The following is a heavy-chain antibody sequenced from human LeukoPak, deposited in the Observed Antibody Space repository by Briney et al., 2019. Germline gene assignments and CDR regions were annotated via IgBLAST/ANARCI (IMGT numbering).Heavy chain of an antibody. CDR1: GGSISSY. CDR3: ARDSGTTGEVRFDP. J-gene: IGHJ5*02. CDR2: IYGSGST. Sequence: SETLSLTCTVSGGSISSYWSWIRQPAGKGLEWIGRIYGSGSTNYNPSLKSRVTTSLDTSKNQFSLKLSSVTAADTAVYYCARDSGTTGEVRFDPWGQGTLVTVSS. D-gene: IGHD3-10*01. V-gene: IGHV4-4*07.